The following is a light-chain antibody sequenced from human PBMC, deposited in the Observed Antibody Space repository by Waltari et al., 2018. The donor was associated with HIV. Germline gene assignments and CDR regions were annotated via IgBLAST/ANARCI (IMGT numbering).Light chain of an antibody. CDR2: AAS. Sequence: DIQMTQFRPSLSPSLGDRVTITCRASKSISSYVNWCQQKPGKAPKLLIYAASSLQSGVASRFSGSGSGTDCSLTISSLQAEDFATYYCQQSYSTPYTFGQGTKLEIK. CDR1: KSISSY. CDR3: QQSYSTPYT. V-gene: IGKV1-39*01. J-gene: IGKJ2*01.